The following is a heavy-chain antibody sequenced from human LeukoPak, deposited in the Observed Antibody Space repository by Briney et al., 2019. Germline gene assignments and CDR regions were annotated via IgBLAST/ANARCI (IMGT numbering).Heavy chain of an antibody. CDR3: ARVTVTTGGVGRFDP. CDR2: INPNSGGT. CDR1: GYTFTGYY. D-gene: IGHD4-17*01. Sequence: ASVKVSCKASGYTFTGYYMHWVRQAPGQGLEWMGWINPNSGGTNYAQKFQGRVTMTRDTSISTAYMELSRLRSDDTAVYYCARVTVTTGGVGRFDPWGQGTLVTVSS. V-gene: IGHV1-2*02. J-gene: IGHJ5*02.